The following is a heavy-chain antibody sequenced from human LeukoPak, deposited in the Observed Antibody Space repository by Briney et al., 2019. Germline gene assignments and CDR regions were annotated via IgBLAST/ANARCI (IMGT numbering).Heavy chain of an antibody. D-gene: IGHD3-9*01. CDR3: VRLPLTDI. V-gene: IGHV3-48*03. Sequence: GGSLRLSCAVSGFTFSNYEMNWVRQAPGKGLEWVSYISSSGSTIYYADSVKGRFTISRDNAKNSLYLQLNSLRAEDTAIYYFVRLPLTDIWGQGTMVTVSS. J-gene: IGHJ3*02. CDR1: GFTFSNYE. CDR2: ISSSGSTI.